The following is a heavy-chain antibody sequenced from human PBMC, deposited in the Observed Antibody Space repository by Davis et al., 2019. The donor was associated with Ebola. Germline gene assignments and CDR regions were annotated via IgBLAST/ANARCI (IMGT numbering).Heavy chain of an antibody. V-gene: IGHV1-46*01. CDR2: INPSGGST. D-gene: IGHD3-9*01. Sequence: ASVKVSCKASGYTFSGTSYYMHWVRQAPGHGLEWMGIINPSGGSTNYAQKFQGRVTMTTDTSTSTAYMELRSLRSDDTAVYYCARGGVLTGLDYWGQGTLVTVSS. CDR3: ARGGVLTGLDY. CDR1: GYTFSGTSYY. J-gene: IGHJ4*02.